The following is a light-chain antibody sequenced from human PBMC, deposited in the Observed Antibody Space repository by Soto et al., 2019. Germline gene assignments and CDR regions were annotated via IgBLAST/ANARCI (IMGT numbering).Light chain of an antibody. CDR2: GAS. CDR1: QSVSSSY. J-gene: IGKJ4*01. Sequence: EIVLTQSPGTLSLSPGQRATLSCRASQSVSSSYLAWYQQKPGQAPRLLIYGASSRATGIPDRFIGSGSGTDFTLTIIRLEPEDFAVYYCQQYGSSPLTFGGGTKVEIK. V-gene: IGKV3-20*01. CDR3: QQYGSSPLT.